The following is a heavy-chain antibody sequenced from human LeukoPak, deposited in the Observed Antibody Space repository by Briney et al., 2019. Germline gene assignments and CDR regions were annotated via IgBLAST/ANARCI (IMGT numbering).Heavy chain of an antibody. CDR1: GGSISSGSYY. CDR3: AGLFHYYDSSGYYYVNWFDP. D-gene: IGHD3-22*01. J-gene: IGHJ5*02. Sequence: PSQTLSLTCTVSGGSISSGSYYWSWIRQPAGKGLEWVGRIYTSGSTNSNPSLKSRVTILVDPSKKQFSLKLSSVPAADTAVYYYAGLFHYYDSSGYYYVNWFDPWGQGTLVTVSS. CDR2: IYTSGST. V-gene: IGHV4-61*02.